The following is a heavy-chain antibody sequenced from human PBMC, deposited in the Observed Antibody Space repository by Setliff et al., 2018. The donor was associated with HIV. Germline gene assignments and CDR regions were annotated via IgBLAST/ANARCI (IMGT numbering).Heavy chain of an antibody. CDR1: GFTFSGYS. CDR3: HSGYDTEEQSYFDY. Sequence: GGSLRLSCAASGFTFSGYSFNWVRQAPGKGLVWVSRVNRDGSSTTYADSVKDRFTISRDNAKNTLYLQMNSLRAEDTGVYYCHSGYDTEEQSYFDYWGQGTLVTVSS. D-gene: IGHD5-12*01. V-gene: IGHV3-74*01. J-gene: IGHJ4*02. CDR2: VNRDGSST.